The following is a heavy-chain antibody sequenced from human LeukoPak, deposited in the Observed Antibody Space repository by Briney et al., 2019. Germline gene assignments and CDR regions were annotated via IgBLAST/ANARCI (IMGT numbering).Heavy chain of an antibody. V-gene: IGHV1-24*01. D-gene: IGHD3-10*01. Sequence: ASVKVSCKVSGYTLSEFSMHWVRQAPGKGLEWMGGFDPEHGKTVYAQRFQGRVSMTEDTPVDTAYMELGSLRSDDTAVYYCATEGRYGSGTYYLTYWGQGTLLTVSS. CDR3: ATEGRYGSGTYYLTY. CDR1: GYTLSEFS. CDR2: FDPEHGKT. J-gene: IGHJ4*02.